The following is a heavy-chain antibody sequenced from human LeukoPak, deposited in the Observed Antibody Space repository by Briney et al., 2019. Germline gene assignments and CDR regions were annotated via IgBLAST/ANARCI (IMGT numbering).Heavy chain of an antibody. V-gene: IGHV3-30*01. J-gene: IGHJ5*02. Sequence: GGSLRLSCAASGFTFSSYAMHWVRQAPGKGLEWVAVISYDGSNKYYADSVKGRFTISRDNSKNTLYLQMNSLRAEDTAVYYCARDRVRWFDPWGQGTLVTVSS. CDR1: GFTFSSYA. CDR2: ISYDGSNK. CDR3: ARDRVRWFDP. D-gene: IGHD4/OR15-4a*01.